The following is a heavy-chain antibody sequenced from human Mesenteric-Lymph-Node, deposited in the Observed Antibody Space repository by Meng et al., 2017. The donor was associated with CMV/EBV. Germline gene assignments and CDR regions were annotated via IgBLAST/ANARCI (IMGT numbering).Heavy chain of an antibody. D-gene: IGHD2-2*01. CDR1: GFTVSGTY. CDR2: ISSSGYI. Sequence: GESLKISCAVSGFTVSGTYMSWVRQVPGKGLEWVSSISSSGYIYNADSVRGRFTISRDNAKNSLYLQMNSLSAEDTAIYFCARDLLGYCTSTSCFGMDVWGQGTTVTVSS. CDR3: ARDLLGYCTSTSCFGMDV. J-gene: IGHJ6*02. V-gene: IGHV3-69-1*01.